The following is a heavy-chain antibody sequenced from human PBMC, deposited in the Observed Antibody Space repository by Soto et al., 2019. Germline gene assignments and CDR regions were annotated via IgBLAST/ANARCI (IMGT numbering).Heavy chain of an antibody. Sequence: QVQLVQSGAEVKKPGASMKVYCKTSGYTFTTSYLHWVRQAPGQGLEWMGVIDPTDGTTTFAQKFLGRVAMTRDTSTSTAYMELTGLRSEDTAVYYCARSAWLDYWGQGTLVTVYS. CDR1: GYTFTTSY. V-gene: IGHV1-46*03. CDR2: IDPTDGTT. J-gene: IGHJ4*02. D-gene: IGHD6-19*01. CDR3: ARSAWLDY.